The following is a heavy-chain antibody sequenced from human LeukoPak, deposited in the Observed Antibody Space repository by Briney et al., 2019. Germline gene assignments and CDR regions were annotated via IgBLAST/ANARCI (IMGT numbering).Heavy chain of an antibody. J-gene: IGHJ6*03. CDR2: IYYSGST. CDR1: GGSISSYY. CDR3: ARVWGSSGWYGEYYYYYYMDV. D-gene: IGHD6-19*01. Sequence: SETLSLTCTVSGGSISSYYWSWIRQPPGKGLEWIGYIYYSGSTNYNPSLKSRVTISVDTSKNQFSLKLSSVTAADTAVYYCARVWGSSGWYGEYYYYYYMDVWGKGTTVTVSS. V-gene: IGHV4-59*12.